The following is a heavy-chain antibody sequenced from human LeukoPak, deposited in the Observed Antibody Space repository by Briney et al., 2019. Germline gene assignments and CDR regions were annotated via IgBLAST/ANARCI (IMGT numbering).Heavy chain of an antibody. CDR2: IYYSGST. D-gene: IGHD3-10*01. CDR1: GGSISSSSYY. CDR3: ARSTDYYGSGSYSTPFDY. Sequence: PSETLSLTCTVSGGSISSSSYYWGWIRQPPGKGLEWIGSIYYSGSTYYNPSLKSRVTISVDTSKNQFSLKLSSVTAADTAVYYCARSTDYYGSGSYSTPFDYWGQGTLVTVSS. V-gene: IGHV4-39*07. J-gene: IGHJ4*02.